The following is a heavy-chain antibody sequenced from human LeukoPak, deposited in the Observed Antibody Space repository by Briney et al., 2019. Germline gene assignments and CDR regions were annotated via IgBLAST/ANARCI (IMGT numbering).Heavy chain of an antibody. CDR1: GFTFSSYW. CDR3: ARDANLPRYYDFWSGYYQHPLDY. D-gene: IGHD3-3*01. CDR2: IKQDGSEK. J-gene: IGHJ4*02. V-gene: IGHV3-7*01. Sequence: PGGSLRLSCAASGFTFSSYWMSWVRQAPGKGLEWVANIKQDGSEKYYVGSVKGRFTISRDNAKNSLYLQMNSLRAEDTAVYYCARDANLPRYYDFWSGYYQHPLDYWGQGTLVTVSS.